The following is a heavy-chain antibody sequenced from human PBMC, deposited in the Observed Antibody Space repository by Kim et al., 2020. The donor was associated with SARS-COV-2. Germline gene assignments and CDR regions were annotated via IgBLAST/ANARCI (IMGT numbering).Heavy chain of an antibody. J-gene: IGHJ4*02. V-gene: IGHV4-39*01. Sequence: YYSGSTYYNPSLKSRVTISVDTSKNQFSLKLSSVTAADTAVYYCARPPGDWGQGTLVTVSS. D-gene: IGHD3-10*01. CDR3: ARPPGD. CDR2: YYSGST.